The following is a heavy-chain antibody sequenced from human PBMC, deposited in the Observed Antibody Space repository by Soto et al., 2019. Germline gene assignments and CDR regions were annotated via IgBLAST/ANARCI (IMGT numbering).Heavy chain of an antibody. D-gene: IGHD6-19*01. J-gene: IGHJ6*02. CDR3: ARGEIAVAGEGYSYYYYGMDV. V-gene: IGHV4-34*01. CDR2: INHSGST. CDR1: GGSFSGYY. Sequence: SETLSLTCAVYGGSFSGYYWSWIRQPPGKGLEWIGEINHSGSTNYNPSLKSRVTISVDTSKNQFSLKLSPVTAADTAVYYCARGEIAVAGEGYSYYYYGMDVWGQGTTVTVSS.